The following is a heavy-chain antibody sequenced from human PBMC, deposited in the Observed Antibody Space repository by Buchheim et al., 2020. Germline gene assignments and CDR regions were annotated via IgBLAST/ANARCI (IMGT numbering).Heavy chain of an antibody. Sequence: QVQLVQSGAEVKKPGASVKVSCKASGYTFTSYGISWVRQAPGQGLEWMGWISAYNGNTNYAQKLQGRVTMTTDTSTRTAYMELRSLRSDDTAVYYCARADIVVVPAAMLDYYYGMDVWGQGTT. CDR1: GYTFTSYG. CDR2: ISAYNGNT. D-gene: IGHD2-2*01. CDR3: ARADIVVVPAAMLDYYYGMDV. J-gene: IGHJ6*02. V-gene: IGHV1-18*04.